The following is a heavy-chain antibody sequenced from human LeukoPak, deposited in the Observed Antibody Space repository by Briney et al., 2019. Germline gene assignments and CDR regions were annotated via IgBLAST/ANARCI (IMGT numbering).Heavy chain of an antibody. D-gene: IGHD3-10*01. CDR3: ARELTYYGSGTQPHYYFDY. V-gene: IGHV1-18*01. CDR2: ISAYNGNT. Sequence: ASVKVSCKASGYTFTSYGISWVRQAPGQGLEWMGWISAYNGNTNYAQKLQGRVTMTTDTSTSTAYMELRSLRSDDTAVHYCARELTYYGSGTQPHYYFDYWGQGTLVTVSS. CDR1: GYTFTSYG. J-gene: IGHJ4*02.